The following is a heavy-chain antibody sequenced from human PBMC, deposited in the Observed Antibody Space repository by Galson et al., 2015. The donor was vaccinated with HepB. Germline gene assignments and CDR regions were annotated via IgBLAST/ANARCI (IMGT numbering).Heavy chain of an antibody. Sequence: SLRLSCAASGFTFSSYAMHWVRQAPGKGLEYVSAISSNGGSTYYADSVKGRFTISRDNSKNTLYLQMSSLRAEDTAVYYCVKMDYYDSSGYSGDFDYWGQGTLVTVSS. CDR3: VKMDYYDSSGYSGDFDY. V-gene: IGHV3-64D*06. CDR1: GFTFSSYA. J-gene: IGHJ4*02. CDR2: ISSNGGST. D-gene: IGHD3-22*01.